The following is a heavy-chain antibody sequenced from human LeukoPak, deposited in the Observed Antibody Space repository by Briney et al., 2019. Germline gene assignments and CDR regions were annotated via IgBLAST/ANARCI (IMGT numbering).Heavy chain of an antibody. D-gene: IGHD1-26*01. Sequence: QPGRSLRLSCAASGFTFSSYAMHWVRQAPGKGLEWVAFIRYDGGNKYYADSVKGRYTISRDNSKNTLYLQMNSLRAEDTAVYYCAKDMVGATTKPYAFDIWGQGTMVTVSS. CDR2: IRYDGGNK. V-gene: IGHV3-30*02. J-gene: IGHJ3*02. CDR1: GFTFSSYA. CDR3: AKDMVGATTKPYAFDI.